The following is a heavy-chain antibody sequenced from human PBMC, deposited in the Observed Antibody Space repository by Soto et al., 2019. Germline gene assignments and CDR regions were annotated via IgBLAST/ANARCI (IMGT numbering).Heavy chain of an antibody. Sequence: SETLSLTCTVSGVSISGSRYYWGWISQPPGRGLEWIGNIYYSGSTYYTPALKSRVTLSVDTSKNQFSLNLNSVTAADTAVYYCARGGIPPSGYGIAYAMDVWGQGTTVTVSS. V-gene: IGHV4-39*01. CDR1: GVSISGSRYY. CDR3: ARGGIPPSGYGIAYAMDV. D-gene: IGHD1-26*01. J-gene: IGHJ6*02. CDR2: IYYSGST.